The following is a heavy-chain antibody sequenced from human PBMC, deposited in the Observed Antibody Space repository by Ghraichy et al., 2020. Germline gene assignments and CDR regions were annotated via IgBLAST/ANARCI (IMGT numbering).Heavy chain of an antibody. V-gene: IGHV4-34*01. Sequence: SETLSLTCAVYGGSFSGYYWSWIRQPPGKGLEWIGEINHSGSTNYNPSLKSRVTISVDTSKNQFSLKLSSVTAADTAVYYCASTPSGGNSAHGQDPHRHFDYWGQGTLVTVSS. CDR3: ASTPSGGNSAHGQDPHRHFDY. CDR1: GGSFSGYY. D-gene: IGHD4-23*01. CDR2: INHSGST. J-gene: IGHJ4*02.